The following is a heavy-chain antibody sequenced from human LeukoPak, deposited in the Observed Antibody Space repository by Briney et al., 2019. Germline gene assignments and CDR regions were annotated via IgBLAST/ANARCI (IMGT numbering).Heavy chain of an antibody. Sequence: PSETLSLTCSISGGSFSSTTYYWAWIRQPPGKGLEYIASISYSVETYYNPALRSRVTISVDTFKNQLSLRMTSVTAADTAVYYCARLNVLVMATNFDYWGQGILVTVSS. CDR3: ARLNVLVMATNFDY. CDR2: ISYSVET. D-gene: IGHD5-24*01. J-gene: IGHJ4*02. CDR1: GGSFSSTTYY. V-gene: IGHV4-39*01.